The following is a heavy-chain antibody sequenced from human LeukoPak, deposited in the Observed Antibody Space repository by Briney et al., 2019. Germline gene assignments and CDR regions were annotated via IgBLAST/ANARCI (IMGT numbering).Heavy chain of an antibody. CDR2: VNPNDGGT. Sequence: ASVTISYKASGYTFTDYYIHWVRQAPGQGGEGMGWVNPNDGGTNYAQKLQGRGTITWDTAITTAYMELSSLTSDDTAVYYCARDLDSSWTGYFQPWGQGTLVTVSS. CDR1: GYTFTDYY. V-gene: IGHV1-2*02. D-gene: IGHD6-13*01. CDR3: ARDLDSSWTGYFQP. J-gene: IGHJ1*01.